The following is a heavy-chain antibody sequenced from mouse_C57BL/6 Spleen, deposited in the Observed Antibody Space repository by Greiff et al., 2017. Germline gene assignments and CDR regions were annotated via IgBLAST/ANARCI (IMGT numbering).Heavy chain of an antibody. D-gene: IGHD3-3*01. Sequence: QVQLKQSGAELVRPGASVTLSCKASGYTFTDYEMNWVKQTPVHGLEWIGAIDPETGGTAYNQKFKGKAILTADKSSSTAYMELRSLTSEDSAVYYGARSVVGARGGVGGWGRGTAGT. CDR1: GYTFTDYE. CDR3: ARSVVGARGGVGG. CDR2: IDPETGGT. J-gene: IGHJ4*01. V-gene: IGHV1-15*01.